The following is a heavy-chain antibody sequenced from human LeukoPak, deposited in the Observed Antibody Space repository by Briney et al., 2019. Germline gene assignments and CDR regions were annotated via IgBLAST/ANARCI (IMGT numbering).Heavy chain of an antibody. J-gene: IGHJ4*02. D-gene: IGHD3-22*01. CDR2: INHSGST. V-gene: IGHV4-34*01. CDR1: GGSFSGYY. Sequence: PSETLSLTCAVYGGSFSGYYWSWIRQPPGKGLEWIGEINHSGSTNYNPSLKSRVTISVDTSKNQFSLKLSSVTAADTPVYYCARGPLLSSGYYYGYYWGQGTLVTVSS. CDR3: ARGPLLSSGYYYGYY.